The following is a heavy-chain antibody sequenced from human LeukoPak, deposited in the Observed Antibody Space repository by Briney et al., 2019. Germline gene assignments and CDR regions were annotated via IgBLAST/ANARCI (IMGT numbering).Heavy chain of an antibody. CDR2: IIPIFGTA. CDR3: ATDSAGWYSGGFDY. D-gene: IGHD6-19*01. J-gene: IGHJ4*02. Sequence: GSSVKVSCKASGGTFSSYAISWVRQAPGQGLEWMGGIIPIFGTANYAQKFQGRVTITADESTSTAYMELSSLRSEDTAVYYRATDSAGWYSGGFDYWGQGTLVTVSS. CDR1: GGTFSSYA. V-gene: IGHV1-69*01.